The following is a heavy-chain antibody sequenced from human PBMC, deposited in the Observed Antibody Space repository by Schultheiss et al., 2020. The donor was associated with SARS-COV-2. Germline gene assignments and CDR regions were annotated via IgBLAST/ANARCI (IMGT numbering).Heavy chain of an antibody. D-gene: IGHD3-10*01. CDR3: GILRFGELPNWFDP. Sequence: SQTLSLTCTVSGGSISSSSYYWGWIRQPPGKGLEWIGSIYYSGSTYYNPSLKSRVTISVDTSKNQFSLKLSSVTAADTAVYYCGILRFGELPNWFDPWGQGTLVTVSS. CDR1: GGSISSSSYY. V-gene: IGHV4-39*01. J-gene: IGHJ5*02. CDR2: IYYSGST.